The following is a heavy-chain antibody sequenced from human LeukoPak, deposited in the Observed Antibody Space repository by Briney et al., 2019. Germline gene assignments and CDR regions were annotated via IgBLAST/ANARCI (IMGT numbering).Heavy chain of an antibody. CDR3: ARSADGDYRRNFDY. J-gene: IGHJ4*02. V-gene: IGHV5-51*01. CDR2: IYLGDSHT. Sequence: GESLKISCKGSGYSFANYWIGWVRQMPGKGLEWMAIIYLGDSHTRYSPSFQGQVTISADKSISTAYLQWSSLKASDTAMYYCARSADGDYRRNFDYWGQGTLVTVSS. D-gene: IGHD4-17*01. CDR1: GYSFANYW.